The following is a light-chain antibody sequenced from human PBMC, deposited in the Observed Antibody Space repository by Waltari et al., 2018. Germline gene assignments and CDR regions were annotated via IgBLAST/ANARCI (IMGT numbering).Light chain of an antibody. Sequence: DIQMTQSPSTLSASVGDRVTITCRASQSINNWLAWYQQKPGKAPKLLSYKASTLESGVPSRFSGSRSETEFTLTISSLQPDDFATYYCQQYNSYPYTFGQGTKLEIK. CDR2: KAS. CDR3: QQYNSYPYT. J-gene: IGKJ2*01. V-gene: IGKV1-5*03. CDR1: QSINNW.